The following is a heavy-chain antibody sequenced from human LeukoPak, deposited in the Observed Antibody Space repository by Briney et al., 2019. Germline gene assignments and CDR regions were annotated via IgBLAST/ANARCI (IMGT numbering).Heavy chain of an antibody. CDR1: GFTFSSYA. J-gene: IGHJ3*02. CDR3: AKGYSGSPDAFDI. D-gene: IGHD1-26*01. Sequence: GGSLRLSCAASGFTFSSYAMSWVRQAPGKGLEWVSAISGSGGSTYYADSVKGRFTISRDNSKNTLCLQMNSLRAEDTAVYYCAKGYSGSPDAFDIWGQGTMVTVSS. V-gene: IGHV3-23*01. CDR2: ISGSGGST.